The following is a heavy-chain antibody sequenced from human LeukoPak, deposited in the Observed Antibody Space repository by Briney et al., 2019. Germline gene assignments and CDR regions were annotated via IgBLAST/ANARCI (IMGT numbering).Heavy chain of an antibody. CDR2: ISYDGSNK. Sequence: GGSLRLSCAASGFTFSYYGIHWVRQAPGKGLEWVAVISYDGSNKYYADSVKGRFTISRDNSKNTLYLQMNSLRAEDTAVYYCAKESIKYGSGSPSDYWGQGTLVTVSS. CDR3: AKESIKYGSGSPSDY. J-gene: IGHJ4*02. V-gene: IGHV3-30*18. D-gene: IGHD3-10*01. CDR1: GFTFSYYG.